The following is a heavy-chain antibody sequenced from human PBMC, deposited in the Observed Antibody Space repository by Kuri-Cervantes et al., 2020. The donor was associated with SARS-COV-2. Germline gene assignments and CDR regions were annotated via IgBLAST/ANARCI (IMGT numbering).Heavy chain of an antibody. D-gene: IGHD2-21*01. V-gene: IGHV1-2*02. CDR1: GYTFTGYY. Sequence: ASVKVSCKASGYTFTGYYMHWVRQAPGQGLEWMGGIIPILGTANYAQKFQGRVTMTRDISISTVYMELSSLTSEDTAIYYCYCAPKEGFDSWGQGTLVTSPQ. J-gene: IGHJ4*02. CDR3: YCAPKEGFDS. CDR2: IIPILGTA.